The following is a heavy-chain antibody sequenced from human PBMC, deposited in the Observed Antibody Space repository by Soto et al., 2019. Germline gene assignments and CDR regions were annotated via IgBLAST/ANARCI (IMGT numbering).Heavy chain of an antibody. V-gene: IGHV1-2*02. CDR2: INPQSGGT. CDR3: ARDGRGGYFDY. Sequence: QAQLVQSGAEVKKPGASVKVSCKASGYTFTDYYLHWVRQAPGQGLEWVGWINPQSGGTNYAQKFQGRVTMTRDTSISTVYMELSRLRSADTAVYYCARDGRGGYFDYWGQGTLVTVSS. D-gene: IGHD2-15*01. J-gene: IGHJ4*02. CDR1: GYTFTDYY.